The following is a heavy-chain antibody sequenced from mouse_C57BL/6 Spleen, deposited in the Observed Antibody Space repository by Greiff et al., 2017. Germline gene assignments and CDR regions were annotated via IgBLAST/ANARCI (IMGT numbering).Heavy chain of an antibody. J-gene: IGHJ2*01. D-gene: IGHD1-1*01. CDR1: GFTFSSYA. Sequence: EVQLVESGEGLVKPGGSLKLSCAASGFTFSSYAMSWVRQTPEKRLEWVAYISSGGDYIYYADTVKGRFTISRDNARNTLYLQMSSLKSEDTAMYYCTRDALDYYGSSPAYYWGQGTTLTVSS. V-gene: IGHV5-9-1*02. CDR3: TRDALDYYGSSPAYY. CDR2: ISSGGDYI.